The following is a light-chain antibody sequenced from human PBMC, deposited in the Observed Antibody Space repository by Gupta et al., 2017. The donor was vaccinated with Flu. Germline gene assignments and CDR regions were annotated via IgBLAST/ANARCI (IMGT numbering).Light chain of an antibody. J-gene: IGKJ5*01. V-gene: IGKV3-11*01. CDR3: QQRSNWPPIT. CDR2: DAS. Sequence: QTPGQAPRLLIFDASNRATGIPARFSGSGSGTDFTLTISRLEPEDFAVYYCQQRSNWPPITFGQGTRLEIK.